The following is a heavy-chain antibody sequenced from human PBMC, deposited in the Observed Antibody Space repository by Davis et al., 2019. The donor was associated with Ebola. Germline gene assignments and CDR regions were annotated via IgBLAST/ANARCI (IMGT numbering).Heavy chain of an antibody. CDR2: INPNSGGT. CDR3: ARMDGYYDSSGPQSGDEYFQH. J-gene: IGHJ1*01. D-gene: IGHD3-22*01. Sequence: ASVKVSCKASGYTFTGYYMHWVRQAPGQGLEWMGWINPNSGGTNYAQKFQGRVTMTRDTSISTAYMELSRLRSDDTAVYYCARMDGYYDSSGPQSGDEYFQHWGQGTLVTVSS. CDR1: GYTFTGYY. V-gene: IGHV1-2*02.